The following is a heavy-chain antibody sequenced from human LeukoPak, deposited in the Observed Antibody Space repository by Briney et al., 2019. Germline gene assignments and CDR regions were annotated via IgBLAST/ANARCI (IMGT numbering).Heavy chain of an antibody. D-gene: IGHD3-22*01. CDR1: GYTFTDCY. CDR2: FNPNSGDT. J-gene: IGHJ4*02. Sequence: ASVKVSCKASGYTFTDCYMHWVRQAPGQGLEWMGWFNPNSGDTNYAKKFQGRVTMTRDTSISTAYMELSRLRSDDTAVYYCAREYYDSSGYYLLDWGQGTLVTVSS. CDR3: AREYYDSSGYYLLD. V-gene: IGHV1-2*02.